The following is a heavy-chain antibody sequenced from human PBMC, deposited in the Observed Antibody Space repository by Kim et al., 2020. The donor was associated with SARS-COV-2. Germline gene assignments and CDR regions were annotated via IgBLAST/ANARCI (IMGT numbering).Heavy chain of an antibody. J-gene: IGHJ4*02. D-gene: IGHD3-10*01. V-gene: IGHV4-34*01. Sequence: LKSRVTISVDTSKNQFSLKLSSVTAADTAVYYCAGGRGDSGSYYKLPIDYWGQGTLVTVSS. CDR3: AGGRGDSGSYYKLPIDY.